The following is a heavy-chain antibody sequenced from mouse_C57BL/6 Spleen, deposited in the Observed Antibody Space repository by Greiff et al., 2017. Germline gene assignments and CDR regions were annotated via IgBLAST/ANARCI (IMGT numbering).Heavy chain of an antibody. Sequence: QVQLQQPGAELVKPGASVKLSCKASGYTFTSYWMQWVKQRPGQGLEWIGEIDPSDSYTNYNQKFKGKATLTVDTSSSTAYMQLSSLSSEDSAVYYCASRLYEGYGWFAYWGQGTLVTVSA. J-gene: IGHJ3*01. V-gene: IGHV1-50*01. CDR1: GYTFTSYW. D-gene: IGHD2-3*01. CDR3: ASRLYEGYGWFAY. CDR2: IDPSDSYT.